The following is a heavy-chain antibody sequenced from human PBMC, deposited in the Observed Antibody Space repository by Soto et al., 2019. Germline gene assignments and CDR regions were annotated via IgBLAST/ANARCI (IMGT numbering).Heavy chain of an antibody. CDR2: IIPIFGTA. V-gene: IGHV1-69*06. CDR1: GGTFSSYA. CDR3: ASDIRKGYSGFQTEYCYYYGMDV. Sequence: SVKVSCKASGGTFSSYAISWVRQAPGQGLEWVGGIIPIFGTANYAQKFQGRVTITADKSTSTAYMELSSLRSEDTAVYYCASDIRKGYSGFQTEYCYYYGMDVWGQGATVTVSS. D-gene: IGHD5-12*01. J-gene: IGHJ6*02.